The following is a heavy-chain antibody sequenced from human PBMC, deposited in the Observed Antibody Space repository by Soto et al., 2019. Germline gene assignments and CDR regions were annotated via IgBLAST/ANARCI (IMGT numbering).Heavy chain of an antibody. CDR1: GGTFSSYA. V-gene: IGHV1-69*13. J-gene: IGHJ4*02. D-gene: IGHD6-19*01. Sequence: SVKVSCKASGGTFSSYAISWVRQAPGQGLEWMGGIIPIFGTANYAQKFQGRVTITADESTSTAYMELSSLRSEDTAVYYCARAPGGWYAVDYWGQGTLVTVSS. CDR3: ARAPGGWYAVDY. CDR2: IIPIFGTA.